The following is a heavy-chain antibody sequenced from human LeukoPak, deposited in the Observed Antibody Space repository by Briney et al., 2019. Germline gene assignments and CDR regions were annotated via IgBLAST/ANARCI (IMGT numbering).Heavy chain of an antibody. Sequence: ASVKVSCKASGYTFTSYGISWVRQAPGQGLEWMEIINPSGGSTTYAQKFQGRVTMTRDTSTSTVYMELSSLRSEDTAVYYCARSTVITSLDYWGQGTLVTVSS. CDR3: ARSTVITSLDY. J-gene: IGHJ4*02. D-gene: IGHD4-17*01. V-gene: IGHV1-46*01. CDR2: INPSGGST. CDR1: GYTFTSYG.